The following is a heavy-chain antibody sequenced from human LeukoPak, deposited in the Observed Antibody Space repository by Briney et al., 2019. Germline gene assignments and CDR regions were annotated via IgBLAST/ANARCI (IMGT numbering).Heavy chain of an antibody. J-gene: IGHJ4*02. CDR3: AKDLYYDSSGYGTPMDY. D-gene: IGHD3-22*01. CDR2: ISGSGGST. V-gene: IGHV3-23*01. CDR1: GFTFSSYA. Sequence: GGSLRPSCAASGFTFSSYAMSWVRQAPGKGLEWVSAISGSGGSTYYADSVKGRFTISRDNSKNTLYQQMNSLRAEDTAVYYCAKDLYYDSSGYGTPMDYWGQGTLVTVSS.